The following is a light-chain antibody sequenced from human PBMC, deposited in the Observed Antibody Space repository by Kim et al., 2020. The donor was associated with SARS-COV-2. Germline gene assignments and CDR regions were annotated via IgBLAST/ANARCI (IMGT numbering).Light chain of an antibody. CDR2: NS. V-gene: IGLV2-14*03. CDR1: TVAVGGKN. J-gene: IGLJ1*01. CDR3: NSYTSSSTLYV. Sequence: QAIPLPSLETTVAVGGKNKFPGSQKHPAKSPKSIFLNSIIGPQGVSNRFSGSKSGNTASLTISGLQAEDEADYYCNSYTSSSTLYVFGTGTKVTVL.